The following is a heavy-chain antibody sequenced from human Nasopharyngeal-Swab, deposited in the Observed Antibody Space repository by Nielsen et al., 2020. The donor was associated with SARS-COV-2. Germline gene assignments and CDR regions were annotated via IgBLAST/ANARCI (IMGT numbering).Heavy chain of an antibody. CDR3: ARAPLRGVDY. Sequence: SQTLSLICAVYGGSFSGYYWSWIRQPPGKGLEWIGEINHSGSTNYNPSLKSRVTISVDTSKNQFSLKLSSVTVADTAVYYCARAPLRGVDYWGQGTLVTVSS. J-gene: IGHJ4*02. D-gene: IGHD4-17*01. V-gene: IGHV4-34*01. CDR1: GGSFSGYY. CDR2: INHSGST.